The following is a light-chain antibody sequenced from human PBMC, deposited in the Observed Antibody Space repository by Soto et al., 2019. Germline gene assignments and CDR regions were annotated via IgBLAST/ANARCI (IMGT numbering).Light chain of an antibody. CDR2: GAS. V-gene: IGKV3-20*01. Sequence: EIVLTHSPGTLSLSPGERATLPCRASLTISDNYLAWYQQKAGQAPRLVIFGASSRATGIPDRFSASGSGTDFTLPISRLEPEDFAVYYCQQYSMAPLTFGQGTKVDIK. CDR1: LTISDNY. CDR3: QQYSMAPLT. J-gene: IGKJ1*01.